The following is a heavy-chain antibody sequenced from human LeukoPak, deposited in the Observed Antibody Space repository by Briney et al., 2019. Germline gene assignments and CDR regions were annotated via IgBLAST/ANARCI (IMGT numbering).Heavy chain of an antibody. D-gene: IGHD6-19*01. J-gene: IGHJ4*02. CDR3: ARPLDAVAGTSSDY. CDR2: IYPGDSDT. Sequence: PGESLKISCKGYGYSFTNYWIGWVRQMPGKGLEWMGVIYPGDSDTRYSPSFQGQVTISVDKSISTAYLHWSSLKASDTAMYYCARPLDAVAGTSSDYWGQGTLLTVSS. V-gene: IGHV5-51*03. CDR1: GYSFTNYW.